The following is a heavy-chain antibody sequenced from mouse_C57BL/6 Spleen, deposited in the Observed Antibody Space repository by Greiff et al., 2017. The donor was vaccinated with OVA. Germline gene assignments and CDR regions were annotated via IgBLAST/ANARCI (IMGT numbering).Heavy chain of an antibody. Sequence: VKQRPGRGLEWIGRIDPNSGGTKYNEKFKSKATLTVDKPSSTAYMQLSSLTSEDSAVYYCARGDYGRYYAMDYWGQGTSVTVSS. CDR3: ARGDYGRYYAMDY. CDR2: IDPNSGGT. V-gene: IGHV1-72*01. D-gene: IGHD1-1*01. J-gene: IGHJ4*01.